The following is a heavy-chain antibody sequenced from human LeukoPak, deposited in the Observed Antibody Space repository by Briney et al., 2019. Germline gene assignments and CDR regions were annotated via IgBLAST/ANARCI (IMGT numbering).Heavy chain of an antibody. D-gene: IGHD3-9*01. V-gene: IGHV3-30*18. CDR3: AKDARDPYYDILTGLKGPDI. Sequence: GGSLRLSCAASGFTFRSYGMHWVRQAPGKGLEWVAVISYGGSDKYYADSVKGRFTISRDNSKNTLYLQMNSLRAEDTAVYYCAKDARDPYYDILTGLKGPDIWGQGTMVTVSS. J-gene: IGHJ3*02. CDR2: ISYGGSDK. CDR1: GFTFRSYG.